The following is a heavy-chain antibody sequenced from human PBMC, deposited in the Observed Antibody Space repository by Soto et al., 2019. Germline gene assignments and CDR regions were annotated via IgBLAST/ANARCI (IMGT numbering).Heavy chain of an antibody. CDR3: AKDYPYYDFWSGYSRPIDY. D-gene: IGHD3-3*01. V-gene: IGHV3-23*01. Sequence: GGSLRLSCAASGFTFSSYAMSWVRQAPGKGLEWVSAISGSGGSTYYADSVKGRFTISRDNSKNTLYLQMNSLRAEDTAVYYCAKDYPYYDFWSGYSRPIDYWGQGTLVTVSS. CDR2: ISGSGGST. CDR1: GFTFSSYA. J-gene: IGHJ4*02.